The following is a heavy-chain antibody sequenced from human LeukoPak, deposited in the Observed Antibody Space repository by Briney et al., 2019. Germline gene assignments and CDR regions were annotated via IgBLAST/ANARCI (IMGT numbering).Heavy chain of an antibody. CDR1: GGSISSSSYY. Sequence: SETLSLTCTVSGGSISSSSYYWGWIRQPPGKGLEWIGSIYYGGSTYYNPSLKSRVTISVDTSKNQFSLKLSSVTAADTAVYYCARIKVVTMIVVVITYFDYWGQGTLVTVSS. D-gene: IGHD3-22*01. CDR3: ARIKVVTMIVVVITYFDY. CDR2: IYYGGST. V-gene: IGHV4-39*01. J-gene: IGHJ4*02.